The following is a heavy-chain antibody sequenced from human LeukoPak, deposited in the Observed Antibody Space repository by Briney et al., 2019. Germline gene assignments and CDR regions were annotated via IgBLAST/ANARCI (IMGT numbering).Heavy chain of an antibody. CDR2: IYYSGST. V-gene: IGHV4-59*08. Sequence: SVTLSLTCTVSGGSISSYYWSWIRQPPGKGLEWIGYIYYSGSTNHNPSLKSRVTISVDTSKNQFSLKLSSVTAADTAVYYCARASITMVRGVPGWFDPWGQGTLVTVYS. J-gene: IGHJ5*02. CDR1: GGSISSYY. CDR3: ARASITMVRGVPGWFDP. D-gene: IGHD3-10*01.